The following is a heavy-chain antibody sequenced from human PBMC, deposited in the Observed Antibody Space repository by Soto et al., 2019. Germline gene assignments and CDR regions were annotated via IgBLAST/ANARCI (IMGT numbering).Heavy chain of an antibody. CDR1: GYTFTSYG. CDR3: ARHQGVMWGLGLYYYYGMDV. Sequence: ASVKVSCKASGYTFTSYGISWVRQAPGQGLEWMGWISAYNGNTNYAQKLQGRVTMTTDTSTSTAYMELRSLRSDDTAVYYCARHQGVMWGLGLYYYYGMDVWGQGTTVTVSS. J-gene: IGHJ6*02. V-gene: IGHV1-18*01. D-gene: IGHD1-26*01. CDR2: ISAYNGNT.